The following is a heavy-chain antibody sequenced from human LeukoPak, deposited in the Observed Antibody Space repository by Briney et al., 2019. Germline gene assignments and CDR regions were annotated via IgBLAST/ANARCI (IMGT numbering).Heavy chain of an antibody. V-gene: IGHV4-39*01. CDR3: ARGLLFSWFDP. CDR1: GGSISSSSYY. D-gene: IGHD2-21*02. Sequence: SETLSLTCTVSGGSISSSSYYWGWIRQPPGKGLEWIGSIYYSGSTYYNPSLKSRVTISVDTSKKQFSLKLSSVTAADTAVYYCARGLLFSWFDPWGQGTLVTVSS. CDR2: IYYSGST. J-gene: IGHJ5*02.